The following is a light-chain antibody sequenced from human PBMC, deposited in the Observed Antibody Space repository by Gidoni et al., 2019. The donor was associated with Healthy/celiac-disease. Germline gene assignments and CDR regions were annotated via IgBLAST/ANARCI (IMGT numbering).Light chain of an antibody. CDR1: QDISNY. CDR3: QQDDNLPPT. Sequence: DIQMPQSPSSLSASVGDRVTITCQASQDISNYLTWYQQKPGKAPKLLIYDASNLETGVPSRFSGSGSGTDFTFTISSLQPEDIATYYCQQDDNLPPTFGGGTKVEIK. CDR2: DAS. J-gene: IGKJ4*01. V-gene: IGKV1-33*01.